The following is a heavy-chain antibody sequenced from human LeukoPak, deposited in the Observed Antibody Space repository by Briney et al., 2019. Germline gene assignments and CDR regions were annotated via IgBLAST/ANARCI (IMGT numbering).Heavy chain of an antibody. V-gene: IGHV4-59*08. CDR1: GASMTSYY. D-gene: IGHD6-19*01. Sequence: SETLSLTCTVSGASMTSYYWSWIRQPPGKGLEWIGYIYYSGSTNYNPSLKSRVTISVDTSKNQFSLKLSSVTAADTAVYYCARRRYSSGWYYFDYWGQGTLVTVSS. J-gene: IGHJ4*02. CDR3: ARRRYSSGWYYFDY. CDR2: IYYSGST.